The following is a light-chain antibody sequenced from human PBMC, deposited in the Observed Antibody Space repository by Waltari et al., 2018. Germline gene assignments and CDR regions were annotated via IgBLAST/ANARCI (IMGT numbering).Light chain of an antibody. CDR3: QQYHGDSPT. Sequence: DTQMTQSPSTLSPYVGDRVTITCRASQNIYNWLAWYQQKPGEAPEVLIYDASSLRSGVPSRFSGSGSGTEFTLTISSLQPGDFATYYCQQYHGDSPTFGQGTRVEIK. CDR2: DAS. J-gene: IGKJ1*01. CDR1: QNIYNW. V-gene: IGKV1-5*01.